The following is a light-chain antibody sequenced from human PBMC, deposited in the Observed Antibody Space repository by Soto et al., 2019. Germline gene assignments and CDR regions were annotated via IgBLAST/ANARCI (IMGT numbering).Light chain of an antibody. Sequence: EIVLTQSPGTLSLSPGERATLSGRASQSVSSSYLAWYQQKTGQAPRLLIYGALSRATGIPDRFSGSGSGTDFTLTIRRLEPEDCAVYYCQQYGRSPWTVGQGTKVEIK. V-gene: IGKV3-20*01. CDR2: GAL. CDR1: QSVSSSY. J-gene: IGKJ1*01. CDR3: QQYGRSPWT.